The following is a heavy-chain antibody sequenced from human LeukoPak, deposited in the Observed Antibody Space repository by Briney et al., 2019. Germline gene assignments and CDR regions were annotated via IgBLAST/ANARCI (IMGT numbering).Heavy chain of an antibody. CDR2: TPNADRT. Sequence: GGSLRLSCAASGFTFGSYGMSWVRQAPGKGQEWVSFTPNADRTSYADSVEGRFTISRDNPRNTLYMQMNSLRDEDTALYYCAIMHGYYDGSGYWVQRGQGTLVTVSS. D-gene: IGHD3-22*01. V-gene: IGHV3-23*01. CDR1: GFTFGSYG. J-gene: IGHJ1*01. CDR3: AIMHGYYDGSGYWVQ.